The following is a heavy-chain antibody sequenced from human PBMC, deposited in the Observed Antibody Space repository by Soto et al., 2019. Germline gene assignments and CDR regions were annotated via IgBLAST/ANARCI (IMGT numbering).Heavy chain of an antibody. CDR2: INHSGST. CDR3: ARDSSGPPAY. Sequence: SETLSLTCAVYGGSFSGYYWSWIRQPPGKGLEWIGEINHSGSTNYNPSLKSRVTISVDTSKNQFSLKLSSVTAADTAVYYCARDSSGPPAYWGQGTLVTVS. V-gene: IGHV4-34*01. CDR1: GGSFSGYY. J-gene: IGHJ4*02. D-gene: IGHD6-19*01.